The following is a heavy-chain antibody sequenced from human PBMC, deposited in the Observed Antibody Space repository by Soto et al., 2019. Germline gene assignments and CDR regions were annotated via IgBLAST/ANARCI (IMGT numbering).Heavy chain of an antibody. CDR2: ISGSGGST. V-gene: IGHV3-23*01. CDR1: GFTFSSYA. J-gene: IGHJ4*02. CDR3: AIRGERVAAAGAGDY. Sequence: EVQLLESGGGLVQPGGSLRLSCAASGFTFSSYAMSWVRQAPGKGLEWVSAISGSGGSTYYGDSVKGRFTISRDNPKSTLYLLMSTMRAEETAVYYCAIRGERVAAAGAGDYWGQRSVVTVSS. D-gene: IGHD6-13*01.